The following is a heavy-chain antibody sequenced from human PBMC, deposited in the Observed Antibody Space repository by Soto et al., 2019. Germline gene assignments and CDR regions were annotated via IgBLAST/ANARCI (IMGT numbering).Heavy chain of an antibody. CDR3: ARRWMVRGVMNWFDP. Sequence: QVQLQESGPGLVKPSGTLSLTCAVSGGSISSSNWWSWVRQPPGKGLEWIGEIYHSGSTNYNPSLKSRVNISIDKSKNQFSLRLSSVTAADTAVYYCARRWMVRGVMNWFDPWGQGTLVTVSS. V-gene: IGHV4-4*02. CDR2: IYHSGST. D-gene: IGHD3-10*01. J-gene: IGHJ5*02. CDR1: GGSISSSNW.